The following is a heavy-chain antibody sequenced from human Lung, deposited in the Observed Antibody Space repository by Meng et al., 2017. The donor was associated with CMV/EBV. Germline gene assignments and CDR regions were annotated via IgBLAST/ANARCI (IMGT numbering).Heavy chain of an antibody. D-gene: IGHD3/OR15-3a*01. CDR1: GGSFSGYY. CDR2: INHSGIT. CDR3: ARVERSDFWDTWWFDP. J-gene: IGHJ5*02. V-gene: IGHV4-34*01. Sequence: GSLRLXCAVYGGSFSGYYWTWFRQPPGKGLEWIGEINHSGITNYNPSLKSPVTISVDTSKNQFSLELSSVTAADTALYYCARVERSDFWDTWWFDPWGHGTLVTVSS.